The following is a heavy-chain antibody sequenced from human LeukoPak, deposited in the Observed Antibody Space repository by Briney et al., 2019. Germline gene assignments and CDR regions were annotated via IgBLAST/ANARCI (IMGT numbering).Heavy chain of an antibody. D-gene: IGHD3-10*01. CDR1: GYTFTSYD. J-gene: IGHJ4*02. Sequence: GASVKVSCKASGYTFTSYDINWVRQAPGQGLEWMGIINPSGGSTSYAQKFQGRVTMTRDTSTSTVYMELSSLRSEDTAVYYCARDLPRTDGSGGPFDYWGQGTLVTVSS. CDR3: ARDLPRTDGSGGPFDY. V-gene: IGHV1-46*01. CDR2: INPSGGST.